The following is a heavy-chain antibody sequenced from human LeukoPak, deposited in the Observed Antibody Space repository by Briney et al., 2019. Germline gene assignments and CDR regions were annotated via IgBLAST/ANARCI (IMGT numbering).Heavy chain of an antibody. CDR3: ARDSSGRYHWFDP. CDR2: THTSGDT. CDR1: GGSISGYF. D-gene: IGHD6-19*01. Sequence: SETLSLACTVSGGSISGYFWTWIRQPAGKGLEWIGRTHTSGDTKYNPSLKSRVTMSVDTSKNQFSLKLSSVTAADTAVYYCARDSSGRYHWFDPWGQGTLVTVSS. V-gene: IGHV4-4*07. J-gene: IGHJ5*02.